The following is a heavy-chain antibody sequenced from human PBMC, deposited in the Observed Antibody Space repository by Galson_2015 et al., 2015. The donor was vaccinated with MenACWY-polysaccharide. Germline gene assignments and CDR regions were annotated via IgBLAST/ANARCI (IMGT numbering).Heavy chain of an antibody. V-gene: IGHV1-18*01. D-gene: IGHD3-3*01. CDR1: GYTFIRYG. CDR3: ARGAYKYWSGSLYYYYMDV. CDR2: ISAYNGNT. Sequence: SVKVSCKASGYTFIRYGINWVRQAPGQGLEWMGWISAYNGNTNYAQNLQGRVTMTTDTSTTSAYMELRSLRSDDTAVYYCARGAYKYWSGSLYYYYMDVWGKGTTVTVSS. J-gene: IGHJ6*03.